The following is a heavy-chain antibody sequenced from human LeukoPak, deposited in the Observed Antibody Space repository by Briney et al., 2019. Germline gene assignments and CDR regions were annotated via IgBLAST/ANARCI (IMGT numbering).Heavy chain of an antibody. J-gene: IGHJ5*02. CDR3: ARDGQQLVSRYNWFDP. V-gene: IGHV1-69*13. CDR2: IIPIFGAA. D-gene: IGHD6-13*01. CDR1: GGTFSSYA. Sequence: SVKVSCKASGGTFSSYAISWVRQAPGQGLEWMGGIIPIFGAANYAQKFQGRVTITADESTSTAYMELSSLRSEDTAVYYCARDGQQLVSRYNWFDPWGQGTLVTVSS.